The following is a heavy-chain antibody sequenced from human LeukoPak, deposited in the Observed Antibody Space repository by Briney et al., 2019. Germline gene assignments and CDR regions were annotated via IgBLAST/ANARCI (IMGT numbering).Heavy chain of an antibody. D-gene: IGHD2-21*02. Sequence: PGGSLRLSCAASGFTFKNYAMSWVRQAPGKGLEWVSAISGGGGAKFYADSVKGRFTIARDNAENTLYLQLNTLRAEDTAVYYCAKDQEMTADLDHWGQGTLVTVSS. V-gene: IGHV3-23*01. CDR1: GFTFKNYA. CDR2: ISGGGGAK. J-gene: IGHJ4*02. CDR3: AKDQEMTADLDH.